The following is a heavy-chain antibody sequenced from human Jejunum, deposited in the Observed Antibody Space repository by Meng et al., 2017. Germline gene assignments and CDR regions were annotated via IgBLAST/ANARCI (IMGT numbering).Heavy chain of an antibody. D-gene: IGHD3-3*01. CDR1: GDSISSSSYY. J-gene: IGHJ4*02. Sequence: QLQLQESGPGLVKPSETLSLTCTVSGDSISSSSYYWGWIRQPPGKGLEWIGSMCYSGGTYYNPSLKSRVTISVDASKNQFSLKLSSVTAADTAVYYCARSFWNYYYIDYWGQGALVTVSS. CDR3: ARSFWNYYYIDY. CDR2: MCYSGGT. V-gene: IGHV4-39*01.